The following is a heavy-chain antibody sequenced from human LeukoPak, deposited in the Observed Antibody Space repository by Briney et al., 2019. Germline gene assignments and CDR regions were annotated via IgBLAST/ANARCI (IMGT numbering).Heavy chain of an antibody. CDR2: IQPDGNGR. V-gene: IGHV3-7*03. CDR1: GFTFGDYY. CDR3: AKDGRTWVY. D-gene: IGHD7-27*01. Sequence: PGGSLRLSCAASGFTFGDYYMSWVRQAPGKGLEWVANIQPDGNGRKYVDSVKGRFTISRDNAKNSLYLQMISLRAEDTAVYYCAKDGRTWVYWGQGTLVTVSS. J-gene: IGHJ4*02.